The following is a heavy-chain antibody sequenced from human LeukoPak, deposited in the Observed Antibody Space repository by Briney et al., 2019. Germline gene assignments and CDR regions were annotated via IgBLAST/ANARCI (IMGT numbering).Heavy chain of an antibody. J-gene: IGHJ4*02. CDR1: GFSFSGHS. D-gene: IGHD2/OR15-2a*01. V-gene: IGHV3-21*01. Sequence: GGSLRLSCAASGFSFSGHSMTWIRQAPGKGLEWVSSIQPSGKNIYHAASLKGRFTISRDNTKNSLYLQMNSLRAEDTAVYYCAREIGGLGYDHWGQGVLVTVSS. CDR3: AREIGGLGYDH. CDR2: IQPSGKNI.